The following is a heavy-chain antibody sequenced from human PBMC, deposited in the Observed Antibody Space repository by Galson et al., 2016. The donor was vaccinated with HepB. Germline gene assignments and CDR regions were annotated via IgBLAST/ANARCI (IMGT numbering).Heavy chain of an antibody. D-gene: IGHD4/OR15-4a*01. Sequence: SETLSLTCIISGGSISTHYWSWIRQPAGKGLEWIGRIFASGTTTYNASLKTRVTMSRDTSQNQFSLKLTSVTAADTAIYYCARGRLDYGDANFMDVWGKGTTVTVSS. CDR2: IFASGTT. J-gene: IGHJ6*03. CDR3: ARGRLDYGDANFMDV. V-gene: IGHV4-4*07. CDR1: GGSISTHY.